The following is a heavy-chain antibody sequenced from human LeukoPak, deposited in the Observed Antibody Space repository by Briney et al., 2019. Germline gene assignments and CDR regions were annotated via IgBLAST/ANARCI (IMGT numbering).Heavy chain of an antibody. Sequence: PSETLSLTCAVSGDSISSGGYFWNWIRQHPVKGLEWIGNIYNSGSTDYNPSLISRLTISLDTSKNQFSLRLSSVTAADTAVYYCARGVEFGDYVDYWGQGTLVTVSS. D-gene: IGHD3-10*01. V-gene: IGHV4-31*11. CDR3: ARGVEFGDYVDY. J-gene: IGHJ4*02. CDR2: IYNSGST. CDR1: GDSISSGGYF.